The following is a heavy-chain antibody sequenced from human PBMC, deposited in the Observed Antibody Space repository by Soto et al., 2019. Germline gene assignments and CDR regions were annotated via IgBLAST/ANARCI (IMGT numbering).Heavy chain of an antibody. V-gene: IGHV1-8*01. CDR2: MNPNSGNT. CDR3: AGEGNGTTSMDV. D-gene: IGHD1-1*01. J-gene: IGHJ6*02. Sequence: QVQLVQSGAEVKKPGASVKVSCKASGYTFTSYDINWVRQATGQGLEWMGWMNPNSGNTGYAQKFQGRVTMTRNTSLSTAFLELSSPRSEDKAVYYWAGEGNGTTSMDVWGQGTTVTVSS. CDR1: GYTFTSYD.